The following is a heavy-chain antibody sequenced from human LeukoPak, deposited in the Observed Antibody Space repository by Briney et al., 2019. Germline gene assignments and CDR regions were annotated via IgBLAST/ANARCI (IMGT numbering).Heavy chain of an antibody. CDR3: ARQERDYYGSGRYYYYGMDV. Sequence: PSETLSLTCTVSGGSISSSSYYWGWIRQPPGKGLEWIGSIYYSGSTYYNPSLKSRVTISVDTSKNQFSLKLSSVTAADTAVYYCARQERDYYGSGRYYYYGMDVWGQGTTVTVSS. V-gene: IGHV4-39*01. D-gene: IGHD3-10*01. CDR2: IYYSGST. J-gene: IGHJ6*02. CDR1: GGSISSSSYY.